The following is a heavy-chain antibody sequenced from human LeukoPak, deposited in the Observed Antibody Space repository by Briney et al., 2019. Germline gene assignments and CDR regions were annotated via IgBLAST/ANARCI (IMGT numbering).Heavy chain of an antibody. D-gene: IGHD5-12*01. CDR1: GFTFSSYW. CDR3: ARDPQVDNRLELGPKWFDP. Sequence: QTGGSLRLSCAASGFTFSSYWMHWVRQAPGKGLVWVSRINSDGRSISYADSVKGRFTISRDNAKNTVYLQMNSLRAEDTAVYYCARDPQVDNRLELGPKWFDPWGQGTLVTVSS. V-gene: IGHV3-74*01. J-gene: IGHJ5*02. CDR2: INSDGRSI.